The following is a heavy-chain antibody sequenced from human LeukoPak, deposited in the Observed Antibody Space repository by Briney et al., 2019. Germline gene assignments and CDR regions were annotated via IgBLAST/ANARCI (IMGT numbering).Heavy chain of an antibody. V-gene: IGHV4-61*01. Sequence: PSETLSLTCTVSGGSVSSGSYYWSWIRQPPGKGMEWIGPIYYSGSTNYNPSLKRRVIISVDTSKNQFSLKLSSVTAADTAVYYCARPPFSSSSYYFHYWGQGTLVTVSS. CDR1: GGSVSSGSYY. D-gene: IGHD6-13*01. J-gene: IGHJ4*02. CDR2: IYYSGST. CDR3: ARPPFSSSSYYFHY.